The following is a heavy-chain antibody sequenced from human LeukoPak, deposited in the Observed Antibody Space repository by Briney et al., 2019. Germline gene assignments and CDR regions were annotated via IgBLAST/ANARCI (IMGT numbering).Heavy chain of an antibody. Sequence: KPGGSLRLSCAASGLTFSSYTMNWVPQAPGKGLEWVSSISSDSNYIYYADSVKGRFTISRDNAWNSLYLQMNSLRAEDTAVYYCARKENILTGYYDHWGQGTLVTVSS. V-gene: IGHV3-21*01. CDR1: GLTFSSYT. J-gene: IGHJ5*02. CDR2: ISSDSNYI. CDR3: ARKENILTGYYDH. D-gene: IGHD3-9*01.